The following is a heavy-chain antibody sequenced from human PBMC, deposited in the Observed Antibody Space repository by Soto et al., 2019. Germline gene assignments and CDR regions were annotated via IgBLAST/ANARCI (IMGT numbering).Heavy chain of an antibody. CDR2: IGTAGDT. CDR1: EGKCIDHG. D-gene: IGHD2-2*01. V-gene: IGHV3-13*01. CDR3: AKDRLRSSTSHWLDP. J-gene: IGHJ5*02. Sequence: VVSHILCYTAAEGKCIDHGGRWIRQTKGKGLEWVSAIGTAGDTYYPGSVKGRFTISRDNSKNTLYLQMNSLRAEDTAVYYCAKDRLRSSTSHWLDPWGQATLV.